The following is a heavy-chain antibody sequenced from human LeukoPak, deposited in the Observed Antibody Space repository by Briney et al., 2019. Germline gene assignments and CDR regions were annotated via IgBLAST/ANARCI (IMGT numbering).Heavy chain of an antibody. CDR3: AKDNWNDVIDY. Sequence: SETLSLTCAVYGGSFSGYYWSWIRQPPGKGLEWIGEINHSGSTNYNPSLKSRVTISVDTSKNQFSLKLSSVTAADTAVYYCAKDNWNDVIDYWGQGTLVTVSS. J-gene: IGHJ4*02. D-gene: IGHD1-20*01. CDR1: GGSFSGYY. V-gene: IGHV4-34*01. CDR2: INHSGST.